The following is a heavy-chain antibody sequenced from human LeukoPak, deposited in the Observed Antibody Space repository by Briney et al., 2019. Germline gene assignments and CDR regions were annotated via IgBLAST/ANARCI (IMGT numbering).Heavy chain of an antibody. CDR1: GFTFSSYA. V-gene: IGHV3-30-3*01. J-gene: IGHJ5*02. CDR2: ISYDGSNK. Sequence: QAGGSLRLSCAASGFTFSSYAMHWVRQAPGKGLEWVAVISYDGSNKYYADSVKGRFTISRDNSKNTLYLQMNSLRAEDTAVYYCARESGIAAALDLWGQGTLVTVSS. D-gene: IGHD6-13*01. CDR3: ARESGIAAALDL.